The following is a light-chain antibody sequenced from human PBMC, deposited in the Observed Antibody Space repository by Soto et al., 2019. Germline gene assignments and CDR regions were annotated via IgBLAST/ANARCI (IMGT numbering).Light chain of an antibody. CDR3: QQYGSSPLIS. V-gene: IGKV3-20*01. Sequence: VLTQSPGTLSLSPGESATLSCRASQTVSITYLTWYQQKPGQAPRLLIFGASKRATGIPDRFSGSGAGRDFTLPISGLEPEDFAVYYCQQYGSSPLISFGQGTRLEMK. J-gene: IGKJ5*01. CDR2: GAS. CDR1: QTVSITY.